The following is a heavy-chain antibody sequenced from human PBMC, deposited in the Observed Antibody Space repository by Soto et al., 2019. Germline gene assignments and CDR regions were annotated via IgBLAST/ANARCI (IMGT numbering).Heavy chain of an antibody. V-gene: IGHV3-23*01. CDR1: GFTFSSYA. J-gene: IGHJ6*03. D-gene: IGHD3-10*01. CDR3: ARDYYGSGTLGYYYMDV. CDR2: ISGSGGST. Sequence: PGGSLRLSCAASGFTFSSYAMSWVRQAPGKGLEWVSAISGSGGSTYYADSVKGRFTISRDNSKNTLYLQMNSLRAEDTAVYYCARDYYGSGTLGYYYMDVWGKGTTVTVSS.